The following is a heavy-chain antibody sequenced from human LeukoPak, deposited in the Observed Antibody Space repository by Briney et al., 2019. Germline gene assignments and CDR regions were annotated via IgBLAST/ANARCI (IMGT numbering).Heavy chain of an antibody. CDR1: GGSFSGYY. D-gene: IGHD5-12*01. J-gene: IGHJ4*02. Sequence: SETLSLTCAVYGGSFSGYYWSWIRQPPGKGLEWIGEINHRGSTNYNPSLKSRVTISVDTSKNQFSLKLSSVTAADTAVYYCERGDIVATYWGQGTLVTVSS. CDR2: INHRGST. V-gene: IGHV4-34*01. CDR3: ERGDIVATY.